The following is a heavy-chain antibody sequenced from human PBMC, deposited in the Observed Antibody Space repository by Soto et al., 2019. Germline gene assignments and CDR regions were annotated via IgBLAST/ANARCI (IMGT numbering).Heavy chain of an antibody. CDR1: GYTFTSYY. CDR2: INPSGGST. D-gene: IGHD3-10*01. V-gene: IGHV1-46*01. CDR3: ARASSSGRRFDY. J-gene: IGHJ4*02. Sequence: QVQLVQSGAEVKKPGASVKVSCKASGYTFTSYYMHWVRQAPGQGLEWMGVINPSGGSTTYAQNFQGRVTMTRDPSTTTVYMELGSLRSEDTAIFYCARASSSGRRFDYWGQGTLVTVSA.